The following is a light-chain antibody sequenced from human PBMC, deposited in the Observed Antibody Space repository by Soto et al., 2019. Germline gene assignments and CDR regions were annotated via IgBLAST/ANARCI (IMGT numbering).Light chain of an antibody. Sequence: DIHITQSPSTLSASVGDRVTITCRASQTISNWLAWYQQKPGKAPKVLIYDASSLESGVPSRFSGSGSGTDFTLTISSLQPEDFATYYCLQDNSYPLTFGGGTKVDIK. V-gene: IGKV1-5*01. CDR2: DAS. J-gene: IGKJ4*01. CDR1: QTISNW. CDR3: LQDNSYPLT.